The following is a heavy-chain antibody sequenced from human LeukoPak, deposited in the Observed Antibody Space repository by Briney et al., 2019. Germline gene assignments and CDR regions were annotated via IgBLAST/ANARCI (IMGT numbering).Heavy chain of an antibody. J-gene: IGHJ4*02. D-gene: IGHD3-3*01. CDR2: ISYDGSNK. CDR1: GFTFSSYG. CDR3: AKDWRGYY. Sequence: PGGSLRLSCAASGFTFSSYGMHWVRQAPGKGLEWVAVISYDGSNKYYADSVKGRFTISRDNSKNTLYLQMNSLRAEDTAVYYCAKDWRGYYWGQGTLVTVSS. V-gene: IGHV3-30*18.